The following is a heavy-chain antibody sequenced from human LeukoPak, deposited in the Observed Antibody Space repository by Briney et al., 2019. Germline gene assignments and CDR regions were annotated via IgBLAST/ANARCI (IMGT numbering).Heavy chain of an antibody. D-gene: IGHD2-15*01. J-gene: IGHJ4*02. V-gene: IGHV4-59*08. CDR3: ARGCRYRKAEIVVVVAPRCRGEAPFDY. CDR2: IYYSGST. CDR1: GGSISSYY. Sequence: SETLSLTCTVSGGSISSYYWSWIRQPPGKGLEWIGYIYYSGSTNYNPSLKSRVTISVDTSKNQFSLKLSSVTAADTAVYYCARGCRYRKAEIVVVVAPRCRGEAPFDYWGQGTLVTVSS.